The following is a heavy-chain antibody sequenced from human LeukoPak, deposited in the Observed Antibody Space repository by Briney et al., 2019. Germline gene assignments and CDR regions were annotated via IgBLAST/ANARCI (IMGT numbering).Heavy chain of an antibody. CDR3: ARGGGSGSYYLGSYYYYYMDV. CDR1: GGSISSYY. V-gene: IGHV4-59*01. J-gene: IGHJ6*03. Sequence: SETLSLTCTVSGGSISSYYWSWIRQPPGKGLEWIGYIYYSGSTNYNPSLKSRVTISVDTSKNQFSLKLSSVTAADTAVYYCARGGGSGSYYLGSYYYYYMDVWGKGTTVTVSS. CDR2: IYYSGST. D-gene: IGHD3-10*01.